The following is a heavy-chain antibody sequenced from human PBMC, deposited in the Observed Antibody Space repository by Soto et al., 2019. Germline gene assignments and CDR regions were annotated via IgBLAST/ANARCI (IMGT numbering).Heavy chain of an antibody. CDR2: INIEGSTT. CDR3: TRDRGGNFYGGFDY. CDR1: GFTFNNYW. Sequence: LRLSCAASGFTFNNYWMHWVRQAPGKGLVWVSRINIEGSTTDYADSVRGRFAISRDNAKNTLYLQINSLRDEDTAVYYCTRDRGGNFYGGFDYWGRGTLVTVSS. J-gene: IGHJ4*02. V-gene: IGHV3-74*01. D-gene: IGHD1-26*01.